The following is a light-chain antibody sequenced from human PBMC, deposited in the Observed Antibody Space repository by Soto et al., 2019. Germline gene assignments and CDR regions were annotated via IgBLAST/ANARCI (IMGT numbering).Light chain of an antibody. CDR2: GAS. J-gene: IGKJ1*01. Sequence: ENVFAPFSGTLSLSPGERATLSCRASQSVGSNYLAWYQQRPGQPPNLLIFGASHRAPDIPDRFSGSGSGTDFTLTISRLEPEDFAVYYCQQYGGSVQTFGQGTKVDI. V-gene: IGKV3-20*01. CDR3: QQYGGSVQT. CDR1: QSVGSNY.